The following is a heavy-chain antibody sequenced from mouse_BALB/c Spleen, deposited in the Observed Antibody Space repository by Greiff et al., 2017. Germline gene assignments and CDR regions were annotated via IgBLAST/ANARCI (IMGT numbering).Heavy chain of an antibody. J-gene: IGHJ4*01. CDR1: GYTFTSYV. Sequence: EVHLVESGPELVKPGASVKMSCKASGYTFTSYVMHWVKQKPGQGLEWIGYINPYNDGTKYNEKFKGKATLTSDKSSSTAYMELSSLTSEDSAVYYCARWRYGSSGAMDYWGQGTSVTVSS. CDR2: INPYNDGT. CDR3: ARWRYGSSGAMDY. V-gene: IGHV1-14*01. D-gene: IGHD1-1*01.